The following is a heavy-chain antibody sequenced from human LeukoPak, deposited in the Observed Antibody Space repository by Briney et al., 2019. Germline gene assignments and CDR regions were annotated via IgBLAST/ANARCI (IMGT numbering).Heavy chain of an antibody. Sequence: SETLSLTCTVSGGSIRSSYYYWGWIRQPPGKGLEWIGSIYDSGSTYYNPSLKSRVTISVDTSKNQFSLMLSSVTAADTAVYYCARRYSSSPRFDPWGQGTLVTVSS. CDR3: ARRYSSSPRFDP. V-gene: IGHV4-39*07. CDR2: IYDSGST. D-gene: IGHD6-13*01. J-gene: IGHJ5*02. CDR1: GGSIRSSYYY.